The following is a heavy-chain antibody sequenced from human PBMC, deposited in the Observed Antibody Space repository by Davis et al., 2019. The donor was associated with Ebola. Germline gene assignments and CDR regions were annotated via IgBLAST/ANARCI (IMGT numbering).Heavy chain of an antibody. CDR2: INHSGST. V-gene: IGHV4-34*01. J-gene: IGHJ5*02. CDR3: ARAVGSSTSWFDP. CDR1: GGSFSGYY. Sequence: MPSETLSLTCAVYGGSFSGYYWSWIRQPPGKGLEWIGEINHSGSTNYNPSLKSRVTISVDTSKNQFSLKLSSVTAADTAVYYYARAVGSSTSWFDPWGQGTLVTVSS. D-gene: IGHD2-2*01.